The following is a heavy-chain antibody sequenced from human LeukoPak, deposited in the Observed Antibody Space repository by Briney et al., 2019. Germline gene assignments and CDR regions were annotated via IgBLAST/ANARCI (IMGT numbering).Heavy chain of an antibody. V-gene: IGHV4-61*02. Sequence: SETLSLTCTVSGGSIRSGSYYWSWIRQPAGKGLEWIGRIYTSGSTNYNPSLKSRVTISVDTSKNQFSLKLSSVTAADTAVYYCARLNYGSGSSFDYWGQGTLVTVSS. D-gene: IGHD3-10*01. CDR2: IYTSGST. CDR1: GGSIRSGSYY. CDR3: ARLNYGSGSSFDY. J-gene: IGHJ4*02.